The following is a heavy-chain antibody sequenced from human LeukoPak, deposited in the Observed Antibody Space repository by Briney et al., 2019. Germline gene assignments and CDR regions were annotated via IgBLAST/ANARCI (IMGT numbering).Heavy chain of an antibody. D-gene: IGHD3-22*01. Sequence: SETLSLTCRVSGDSISNYYWSWIRQPPGKGLEWIGSIYYSGSTNYNPSLKSRLTISEDTSKNQFSLKLSSVTAADTAVYYCARHGSGYYLNWFDPWGQGTPVTVSS. J-gene: IGHJ5*02. V-gene: IGHV4-59*08. CDR1: GDSISNYY. CDR3: ARHGSGYYLNWFDP. CDR2: IYYSGST.